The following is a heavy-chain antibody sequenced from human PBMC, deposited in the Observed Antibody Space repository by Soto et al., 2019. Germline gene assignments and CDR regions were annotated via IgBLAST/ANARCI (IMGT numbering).Heavy chain of an antibody. CDR1: GGSFSGYY. D-gene: IGHD3-10*01. Sequence: ASETLSLTCAVYGGSFSGYYWSWIRQPPGKGLEWIGEINHSGSTNYNPSLKSRVTISVDTSKNQFSLKLSSVTAADTAVYYCASNAPLMGGSGSYLGNWFDPWGQGTLVTVSS. V-gene: IGHV4-34*01. CDR3: ASNAPLMGGSGSYLGNWFDP. J-gene: IGHJ5*02. CDR2: INHSGST.